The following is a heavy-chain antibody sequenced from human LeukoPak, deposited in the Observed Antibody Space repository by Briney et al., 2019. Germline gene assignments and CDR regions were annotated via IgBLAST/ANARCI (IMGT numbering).Heavy chain of an antibody. CDR1: GGSFCGYY. J-gene: IGHJ4*02. CDR2: INHSGST. V-gene: IGHV4-34*01. D-gene: IGHD1-26*01. CDR3: ARDREGASFGFDY. Sequence: SETLSLTXAVYGGSFCGYYWSWIRQPPGKGLEWIGEINHSGSTNYNPSLKSRVTISVDTSKNQFSLKLSSVTAADTAVYYCARDREGASFGFDYWGQGTLVTVSS.